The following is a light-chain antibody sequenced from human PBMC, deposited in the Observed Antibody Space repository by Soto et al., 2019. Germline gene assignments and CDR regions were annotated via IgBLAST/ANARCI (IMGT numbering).Light chain of an antibody. J-gene: IGKJ3*01. CDR3: QQSYSTPFT. CDR2: AAS. Sequence: DIQMTQSPSSLSASVGDSVTITCRASQSISNYLNWYQQKPGKDPKLLVYAASSLQSGVPSRFSGSGSGTDFTLTISSLQPEDFATYYCQQSYSTPFTFGPGTKVDIK. CDR1: QSISNY. V-gene: IGKV1-39*01.